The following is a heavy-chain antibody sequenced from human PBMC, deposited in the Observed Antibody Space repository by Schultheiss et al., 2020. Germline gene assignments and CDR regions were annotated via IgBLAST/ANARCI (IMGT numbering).Heavy chain of an antibody. J-gene: IGHJ4*02. D-gene: IGHD5-24*01. CDR2: IYTSGST. CDR3: ARASVGYNYHY. V-gene: IGHV4-61*02. CDR1: GGSISSGSYY. Sequence: SETLSLTCTVSGGSISSGSYYWSWIRQPAGKGLEWIGRIYTSGSTNYNPSLKSRVTISVDTSKNQFSLKLSSVTAADTAVYYCARASVGYNYHYWGQGTLVTSPQ.